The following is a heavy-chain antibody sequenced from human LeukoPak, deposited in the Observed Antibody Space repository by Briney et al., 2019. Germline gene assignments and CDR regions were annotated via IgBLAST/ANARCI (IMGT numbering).Heavy chain of an antibody. CDR3: ASGLGFCSGSDCTNLVKDYYYGMNV. J-gene: IGHJ6*02. V-gene: IGHV1-69*04. CDR2: ITPIVDIA. Sequence: GASVKVSCKASGYTFTSYGISWVRQAPGQGLEWMGRITPIVDIATYIQKFQGRVTITANKFTSTAYMELSSLISEDTAVYYCASGLGFCSGSDCTNLVKDYYYGMNVWGQGTTVTVSS. D-gene: IGHD2-15*01. CDR1: GYTFTSYG.